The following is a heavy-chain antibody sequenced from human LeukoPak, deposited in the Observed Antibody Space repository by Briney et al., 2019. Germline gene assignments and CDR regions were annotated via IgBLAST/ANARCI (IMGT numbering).Heavy chain of an antibody. J-gene: IGHJ5*02. CDR2: MNPNSGNT. D-gene: IGHD3-10*01. V-gene: IGHV1-8*01. CDR1: GYTFTSYD. Sequence: ASVKVSCKASGYTFTSYDINWVRQATGQGLEWMGWMNPNSGNTGYAQKFQGRVTMTRNTSISTAYMELSSLRSEDTAVYYCARGITLWFGELSWFGPWGQGTLVTVSS. CDR3: ARGITLWFGELSWFGP.